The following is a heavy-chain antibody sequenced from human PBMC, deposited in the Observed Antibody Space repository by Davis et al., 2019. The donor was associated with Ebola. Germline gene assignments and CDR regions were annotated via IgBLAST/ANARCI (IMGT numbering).Heavy chain of an antibody. CDR2: ISPDGSIT. CDR1: GFTFSSYW. Sequence: GESLKISCAASGFTFSSYWMHWVRQGPGKGLMWVSRISPDGSITLYADSVKGRFTISRDNAKNTLFLQMNSLGAEDTAIYYCAKDFGGPVDSWGQGTLVIVSS. V-gene: IGHV3-74*01. CDR3: AKDFGGPVDS. D-gene: IGHD3-3*01. J-gene: IGHJ4*02.